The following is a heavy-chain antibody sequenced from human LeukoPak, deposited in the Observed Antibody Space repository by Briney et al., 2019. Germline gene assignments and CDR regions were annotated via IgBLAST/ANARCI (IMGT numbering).Heavy chain of an antibody. CDR1: GFTFSSYS. V-gene: IGHV3-21*01. J-gene: IGHJ4*02. D-gene: IGHD5-24*01. CDR3: ARIDDGYGDYFDY. CDR2: ISSSSSYI. Sequence: PGGSLRLSCAASGFTFSSYSMNWVRQAPGKGLEWVSSISSSSSYIYYADSVKGRFTISRDNAKNSLFLQMNSLRPEDTAVYYCARIDDGYGDYFDYWGQGPWSPSPQ.